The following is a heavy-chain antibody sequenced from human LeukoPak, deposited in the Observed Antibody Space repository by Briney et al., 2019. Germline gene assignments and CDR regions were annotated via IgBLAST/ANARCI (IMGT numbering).Heavy chain of an antibody. Sequence: GWSLSLSCAASRFSFSDYYMSWIRQAPGTGLEWVSYISSSGSNIYYADSVKGRFTISRDNAKNPLYLQINSLRAEDTAVYYCARDRGPDYWGQGTLVTVSS. D-gene: IGHD5-12*01. J-gene: IGHJ4*02. CDR3: ARDRGPDY. V-gene: IGHV3-11*04. CDR2: ISSSGSNI. CDR1: RFSFSDYY.